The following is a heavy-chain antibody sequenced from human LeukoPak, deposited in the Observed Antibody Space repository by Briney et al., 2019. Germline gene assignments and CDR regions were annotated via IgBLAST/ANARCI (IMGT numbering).Heavy chain of an antibody. D-gene: IGHD3-10*01. CDR1: GGSFSGYY. J-gene: IGHJ3*02. V-gene: IGHV4-34*01. Sequence: SETLSLTCAVYGGSFSGYYWNWIRQSPGKGLEWIGEINHSGSTNYNPSLKSRVTISVDTSKNQFSLKLNSVTATDTAVYYCASGPKMVRGTRYLVDAFDIWGQGTMVTVSS. CDR2: INHSGST. CDR3: ASGPKMVRGTRYLVDAFDI.